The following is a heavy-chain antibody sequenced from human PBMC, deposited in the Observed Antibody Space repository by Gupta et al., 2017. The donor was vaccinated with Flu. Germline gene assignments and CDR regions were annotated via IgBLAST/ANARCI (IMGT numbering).Heavy chain of an antibody. D-gene: IGHD3-3*01. CDR2: ISGSGGTT. J-gene: IGHJ2*01. V-gene: IGHV3-23*01. CDR3: AKDPDYDFWSGRGTTFDV. Sequence: FSSFAMGCVRQAPGKGLEGVSSISGSGGTTYYADSVKCRFTVSRDNSMNTLYLQMNSRRVEDTAVFYCAKDPDYDFWSGRGTTFDVWGRGTLVTVSS. CDR1: FSSFA.